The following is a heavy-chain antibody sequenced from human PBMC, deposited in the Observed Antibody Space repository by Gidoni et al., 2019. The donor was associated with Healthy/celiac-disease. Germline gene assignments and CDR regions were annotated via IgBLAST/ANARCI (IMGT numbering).Heavy chain of an antibody. Sequence: QVQLVESGGGVVQPGRSLRLSSASSGFTFSSYAMNWGRQAPGKVLDGLAVISYDGSNKYYADSVKGRFTISRDNSKNTLYLQRNSLRAEDTAVYYCARDATITMVRGVIVYYYGMDVWGQGTTVTVAS. CDR3: ARDATITMVRGVIVYYYGMDV. CDR1: GFTFSSYA. CDR2: ISYDGSNK. J-gene: IGHJ6*02. V-gene: IGHV3-30-3*01. D-gene: IGHD3-10*01.